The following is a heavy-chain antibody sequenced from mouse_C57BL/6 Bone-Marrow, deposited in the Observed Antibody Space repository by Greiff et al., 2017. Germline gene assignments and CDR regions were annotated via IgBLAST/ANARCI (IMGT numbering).Heavy chain of an antibody. V-gene: IGHV1-22*01. D-gene: IGHD1-1*01. CDR3: ARSPYYYGSSYRADYYAMDY. J-gene: IGHJ4*01. Sequence: EVQLQQSGPELVKPGASVKMSCKASGYTFTDYNMHWVKQSHGKSLEWIGYINPNNGGTSYNQKFKGKATLTVNKSSSTAYMELRSLTSEDSAVYYCARSPYYYGSSYRADYYAMDYWGKGTSVTVSS. CDR2: INPNNGGT. CDR1: GYTFTDYN.